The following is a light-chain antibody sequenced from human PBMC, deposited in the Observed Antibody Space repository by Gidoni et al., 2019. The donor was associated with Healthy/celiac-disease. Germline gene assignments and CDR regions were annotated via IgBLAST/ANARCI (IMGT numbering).Light chain of an antibody. CDR2: LGS. CDR1: QSLLHSNGYNY. J-gene: IGKJ4*01. V-gene: IGKV2-28*01. CDR3: MQALLAPLT. Sequence: DCEMTQSTLSLRVTPGEPASISCRSSQSLLHSNGYNYLDGCLQKPGQSSPLLIFLGSYQASGVPDGCSGSGSGGDYTIKISRGEAEDVGGDYCMQALLAPLTFGEGTKVEIK.